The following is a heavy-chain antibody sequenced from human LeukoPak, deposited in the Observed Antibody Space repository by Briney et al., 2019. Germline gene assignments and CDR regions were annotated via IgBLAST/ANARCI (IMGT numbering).Heavy chain of an antibody. CDR2: INSDGSST. Sequence: GGSLKLSCAASGFTFSSYWMHWVRQAPGKGLVWVSRINSDGSSTSYADSVKGRFTISRDNAKNTLYLQMNSLRAEDTAVYYCARAGWELLPGNFDLWGRGTLVTVSS. CDR1: GFTFSSYW. CDR3: ARAGWELLPGNFDL. V-gene: IGHV3-74*01. J-gene: IGHJ2*01. D-gene: IGHD1-26*01.